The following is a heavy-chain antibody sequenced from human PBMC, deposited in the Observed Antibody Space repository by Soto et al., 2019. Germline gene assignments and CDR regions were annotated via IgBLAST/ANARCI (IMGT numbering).Heavy chain of an antibody. D-gene: IGHD2-2*01. CDR3: TTLLGYFSSTICFDY. Sequence: GGSLRLSCAASGFTFSNAWMSWVRQAPGKGLEWVGRIKSKTDGGTTDYAAPVKGRFTISRDYSKNTMYLQMNSLKTEYTAVYYCTTLLGYFSSTICFDYWGQGTLVTVSS. CDR2: IKSKTDGGTT. V-gene: IGHV3-15*01. J-gene: IGHJ4*02. CDR1: GFTFSNAW.